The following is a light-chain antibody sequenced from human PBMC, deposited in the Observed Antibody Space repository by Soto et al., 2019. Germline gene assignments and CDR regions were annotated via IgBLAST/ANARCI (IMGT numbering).Light chain of an antibody. Sequence: NVLTQSAGVLSLSPGERVTLSCRASQGISSTYLAWYQRKPGQPPRLLFYGASHKAAGIPDRFSGSGSGTDFTLTISILEPDDFAVYYCQQYCSSRTFGQGTKVDIK. J-gene: IGKJ1*01. CDR3: QQYCSSRT. CDR1: QGISSTY. V-gene: IGKV3-20*01. CDR2: GAS.